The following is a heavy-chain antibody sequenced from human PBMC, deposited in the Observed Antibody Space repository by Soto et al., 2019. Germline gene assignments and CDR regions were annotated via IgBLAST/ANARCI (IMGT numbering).Heavy chain of an antibody. CDR1: GGSINNSSYS. CDR2: FYYSGST. J-gene: IGHJ4*02. V-gene: IGHV4-39*07. Sequence: SETLSLTCTVSGGSINNSSYSWGWIRQPPGKGLEWIGTFYYSGSTYYNPSLKSRVTISVDTSKNQFSLKLTSVTAADTAVYFCARGGETYYDFWSGFSPIDYWGQGALVTVSS. D-gene: IGHD3-3*01. CDR3: ARGGETYYDFWSGFSPIDY.